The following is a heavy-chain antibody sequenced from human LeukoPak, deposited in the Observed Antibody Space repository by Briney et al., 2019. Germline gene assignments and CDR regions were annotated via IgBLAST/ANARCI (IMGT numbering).Heavy chain of an antibody. V-gene: IGHV3-7*04. J-gene: IGHJ4*02. CDR3: ARGTIAAAGYYYFDY. CDR2: IKQDGSEK. Sequence: PGGSLRLSCAGSGFTLNSHGMSWARQAPGKGLEWVANIKQDGSEKYYVDSVKGRFTISRDNAKNSLYLQMNSLRAEDTAVYYCARGTIAAAGYYYFDYWGQGTQVTVSS. D-gene: IGHD6-13*01. CDR1: GFTLNSHG.